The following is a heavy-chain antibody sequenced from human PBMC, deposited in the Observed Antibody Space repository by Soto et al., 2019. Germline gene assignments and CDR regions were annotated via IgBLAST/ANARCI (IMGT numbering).Heavy chain of an antibody. V-gene: IGHV4-59*01. J-gene: IGHJ5*02. D-gene: IGHD3-22*01. CDR1: GGSISSYY. CDR2: IYYSGST. Sequence: SETLSLTCTVSGGSISSYYWSWIRQPPGKGLEWIGYIYYSGSTNYNPSPKSRVTISVDTSKNQFSLKLSSVTAADTAVYYCARCVDYYDSSGYLVLNNWFDPWGQGTLVTVSS. CDR3: ARCVDYYDSSGYLVLNNWFDP.